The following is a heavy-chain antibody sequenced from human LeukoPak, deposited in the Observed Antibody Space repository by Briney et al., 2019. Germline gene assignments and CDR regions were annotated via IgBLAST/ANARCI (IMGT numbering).Heavy chain of an antibody. CDR1: GFTFSSYA. CDR3: AKGRRRGQLELYYFDY. CDR2: ISSSSSTT. Sequence: GGSLRLSCAASGFTFSSYAMSWVRQAPGKGLEWVSYISSSSSTTYYADSVKGRFTISRDNSKNTLYLQMNSLKAEDTAVYYCAKGRRRGQLELYYFDYWGQGTLVTVSS. J-gene: IGHJ4*02. D-gene: IGHD6-6*01. V-gene: IGHV3-23*01.